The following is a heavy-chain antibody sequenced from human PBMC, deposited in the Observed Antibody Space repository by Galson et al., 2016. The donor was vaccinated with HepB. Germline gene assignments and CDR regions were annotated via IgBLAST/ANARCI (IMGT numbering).Heavy chain of an antibody. J-gene: IGHJ5*01. CDR3: SRSRGWFDS. D-gene: IGHD3-10*01. CDR2: IRSKTYNFAT. CDR1: GFHFSGST. V-gene: IGHV3-73*01. Sequence: SLRLSCAASGFHFSGSTLHWIRQAPGKGLEWVGRIRSKTYNFATQYAASAKGRFTISRDESESTAYLEMHNLKTEDTAVYYCSRSRGWFDSWGQGTLVTVFS.